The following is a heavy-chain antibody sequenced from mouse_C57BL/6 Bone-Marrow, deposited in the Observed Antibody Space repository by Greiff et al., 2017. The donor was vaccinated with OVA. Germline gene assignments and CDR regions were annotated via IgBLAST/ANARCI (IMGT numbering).Heavy chain of an antibody. J-gene: IGHJ3*01. CDR2: IYIGNGYT. Sequence: EVKLLESGAELVRPGSSVKMSCKTSGYTFTSYGINWVKQRPGQGLEWIGYIYIGNGYTEYNEKFKGKATLTSDTSSSTAYLQLSSLTSEDSAIYFCARSFYYDGSSPLAYWGQGTLVTVSA. V-gene: IGHV1-58*01. CDR1: GYTFTSYG. D-gene: IGHD1-1*01. CDR3: ARSFYYDGSSPLAY.